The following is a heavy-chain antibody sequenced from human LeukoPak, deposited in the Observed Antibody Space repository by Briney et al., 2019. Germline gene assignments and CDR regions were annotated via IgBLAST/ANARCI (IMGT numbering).Heavy chain of an antibody. J-gene: IGHJ6*02. D-gene: IGHD3-10*01. Sequence: PSETLSLTCTVSGGSLSSYYWSWIRQPAGKGLEWIGRIYTSGSTNYNPSLKSRVTMSVDASKNQFSLKLSSVTAADTAVYYCARDRDPHGVDVWGQGTTVTVSS. V-gene: IGHV4-4*07. CDR3: ARDRDPHGVDV. CDR2: IYTSGST. CDR1: GGSLSSYY.